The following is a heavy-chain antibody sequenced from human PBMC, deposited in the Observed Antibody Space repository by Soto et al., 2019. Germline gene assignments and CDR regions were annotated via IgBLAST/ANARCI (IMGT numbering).Heavy chain of an antibody. V-gene: IGHV4-31*03. CDR2: IYYSGST. CDR1: GGSISSGGYY. Sequence: SETLSLTCTVSGGSISSGGYYWSWIRQHPGKGLEWIGYIYYSGSTYYNPSLKSRVTISVDTSKNQFSLKLSSVTAADTAVYYCAGGAYSSSSVPIDYWGQGTLVTVSS. D-gene: IGHD6-6*01. J-gene: IGHJ4*02. CDR3: AGGAYSSSSVPIDY.